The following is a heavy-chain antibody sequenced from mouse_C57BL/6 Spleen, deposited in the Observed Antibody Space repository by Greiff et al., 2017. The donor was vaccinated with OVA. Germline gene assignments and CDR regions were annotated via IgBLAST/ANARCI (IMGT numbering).Heavy chain of an antibody. Sequence: VKLMESGPELVKPGASVKISCKASGYSFTSYYIHWVKQRPGQGLEWIGWIYPGSGNTKYNEKFKGKATLTADTSSSTAYMQLSSLTSEDSAVYYCARYYDLDYWGQGTTLTVSS. CDR2: IYPGSGNT. CDR3: ARYYDLDY. CDR1: GYSFTSYY. D-gene: IGHD2-4*01. V-gene: IGHV1-66*01. J-gene: IGHJ2*01.